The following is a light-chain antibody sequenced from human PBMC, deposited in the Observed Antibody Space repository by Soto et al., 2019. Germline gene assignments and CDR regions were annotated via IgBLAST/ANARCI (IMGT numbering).Light chain of an antibody. Sequence: QSALTQPASVSGSPGQSITISCTGTSSDVGGYNYVSWYQQHPGKAPKLMLYEVTNRPSGISHRFSGSKSGKTASLTISGLQAEDEADYYCSSYTTSSTRVVFGGGTQLTVL. V-gene: IGLV2-14*01. CDR2: EVT. J-gene: IGLJ2*01. CDR3: SSYTTSSTRVV. CDR1: SSDVGGYNY.